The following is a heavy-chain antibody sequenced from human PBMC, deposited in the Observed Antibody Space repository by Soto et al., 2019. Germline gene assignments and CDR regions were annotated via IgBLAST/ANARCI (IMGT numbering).Heavy chain of an antibody. D-gene: IGHD4-4*01. CDR1: GFTFSTYP. CDR3: AKPPVITASYYYYDMDV. Sequence: ESGGGLVQPGGSLRLSCAASGFTFSTYPMSWVRQAPGKGLEWVSGISGSGISTYYADSVKGRFTISRDNSKNTVFLQMNSLRAEDTAVYYCAKPPVITASYYYYDMDVWGQETTVTVSS. CDR2: ISGSGIST. J-gene: IGHJ6*02. V-gene: IGHV3-23*01.